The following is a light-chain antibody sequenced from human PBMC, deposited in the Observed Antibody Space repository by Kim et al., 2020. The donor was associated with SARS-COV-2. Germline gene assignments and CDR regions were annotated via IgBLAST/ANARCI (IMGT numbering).Light chain of an antibody. Sequence: DIQMTQSPSTLSASVGDRVIATCRPSQSINKWLAWYQQKPGKAPKLLIFGASSLASGVPPRFSGSGSETKFTLTISSLQPDGFATYYCHRYDSYIPSTFGQGTRLEI. V-gene: IGKV1-5*01. J-gene: IGKJ2*01. CDR2: GAS. CDR3: HRYDSYIPST. CDR1: QSINKW.